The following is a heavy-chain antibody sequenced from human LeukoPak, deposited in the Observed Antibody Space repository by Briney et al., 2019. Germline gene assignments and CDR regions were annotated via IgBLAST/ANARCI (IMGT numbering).Heavy chain of an antibody. CDR2: IYTDGNT. Sequence: GGSLRLSCAASEFSVSSNYMNWVRQAPGKGLEWVSVIYTDGNTYYADSVKGRFTISRDESKNTMYLQMNSLRAEDTALYYCARDLSGYCTSGTCYAFDIWGQGTMVTVSS. CDR3: ARDLSGYCTSGTCYAFDI. J-gene: IGHJ3*02. D-gene: IGHD2-15*01. V-gene: IGHV3-53*01. CDR1: EFSVSSNY.